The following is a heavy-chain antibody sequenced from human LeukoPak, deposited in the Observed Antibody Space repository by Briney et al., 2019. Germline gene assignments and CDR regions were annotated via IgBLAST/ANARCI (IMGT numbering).Heavy chain of an antibody. CDR3: ARDQGHCTSASCYTKNDY. CDR2: IKQDGSET. D-gene: IGHD2-2*02. J-gene: IGHJ4*02. V-gene: IGHV3-7*01. Sequence: GGSLRLSCAASGFTFSSYWMTWVRQAPGKGLEWVANIKQDGSETYYVDSVKGRFNISRDNAKNSLYLQISSLRAEDTAVYYCARDQGHCTSASCYTKNDYWGQGTLVTVSS. CDR1: GFTFSSYW.